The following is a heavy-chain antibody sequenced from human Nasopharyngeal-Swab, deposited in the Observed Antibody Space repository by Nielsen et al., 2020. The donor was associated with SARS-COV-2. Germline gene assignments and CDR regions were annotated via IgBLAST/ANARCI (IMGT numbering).Heavy chain of an antibody. D-gene: IGHD2-2*01. V-gene: IGHV1-69*06. Sequence: WVRQAPGQGLEWMGGIIPIFGTAIYAQKFQGRVTITADKSTSTAYMELSSLRSEDTAVYYCASPYCSSTSCRLSYYYGMDVWGQGTTVTVSS. CDR2: IIPIFGTA. J-gene: IGHJ6*02. CDR3: ASPYCSSTSCRLSYYYGMDV.